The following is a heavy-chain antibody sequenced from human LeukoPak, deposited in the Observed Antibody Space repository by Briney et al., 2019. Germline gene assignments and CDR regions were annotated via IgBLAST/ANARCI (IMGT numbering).Heavy chain of an antibody. CDR2: ISYDGSNK. CDR3: ARARGASYGLGSYPVDY. Sequence: GGSLRLSCAASGFTFSSYAMHWVRQAPGKGLEWVAVISYDGSNKYYADSVKGRFTISRDNSKNTLYLQMNSLRAEDTAVYYCARARGASYGLGSYPVDYWGQGTLVTVSS. J-gene: IGHJ4*02. CDR1: GFTFSSYA. V-gene: IGHV3-30-3*01. D-gene: IGHD3-10*01.